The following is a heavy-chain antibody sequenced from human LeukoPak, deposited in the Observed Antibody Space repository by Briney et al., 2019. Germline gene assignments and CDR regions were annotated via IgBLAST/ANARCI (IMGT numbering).Heavy chain of an antibody. Sequence: SETLSLTCTVSGYSISSGYYWGWIRQPPGKGLEWIGSIYHSGSTYYNPSLKSRVTISVDTSKNQFSLKLSSVTAADTAVYYCAREGASQDVRGFDYWGQGTQVTVSS. CDR2: IYHSGST. J-gene: IGHJ4*02. V-gene: IGHV4-38-2*02. D-gene: IGHD3-10*02. CDR3: AREGASQDVRGFDY. CDR1: GYSISSGYY.